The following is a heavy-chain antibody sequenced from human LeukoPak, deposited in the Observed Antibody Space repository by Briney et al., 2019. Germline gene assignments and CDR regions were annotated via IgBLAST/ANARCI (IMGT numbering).Heavy chain of an antibody. V-gene: IGHV3-23*01. CDR2: ISGSGGST. D-gene: IGHD3-10*01. J-gene: IGHJ4*02. CDR3: AKDDAWLRFGE. CDR1: GFSFDDTA. Sequence: GGSLRLSCAASGFSFDDTAMHWVRQAPGKGLEWVSAISGSGGSTYYADSVKGRFTISRDNSKNTLYLEVISLTAEDTAVYYCAKDDAWLRFGEWSQGTLVTVSS.